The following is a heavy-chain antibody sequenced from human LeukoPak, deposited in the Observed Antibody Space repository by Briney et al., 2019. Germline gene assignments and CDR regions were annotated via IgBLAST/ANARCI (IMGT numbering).Heavy chain of an antibody. V-gene: IGHV3-23*01. CDR3: AKGPWDLPHAFDI. D-gene: IGHD1-26*01. Sequence: GSLRLSCAASGFTFSSYAMSWVRQAPGKGLECVSTMSGSGSITRYADSVKGRFIISRDNSKNTLYLQMNSLRAEDTAIYYCAKGPWDLPHAFDIWGLGTMVTVSS. CDR1: GFTFSSYA. CDR2: MSGSGSIT. J-gene: IGHJ3*02.